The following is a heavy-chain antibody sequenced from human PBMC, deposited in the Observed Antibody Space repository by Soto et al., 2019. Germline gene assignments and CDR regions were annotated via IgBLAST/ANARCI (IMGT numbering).Heavy chain of an antibody. CDR1: GYPFGDYA. D-gene: IGHD2-2*02. CDR2: IGPIEAHAP. CDR3: AKDAIPYNGRDDASDL. Sequence: EVQLLESGGDLVQPGGTLILSCVASGYPFGDYAMRWVRQAPGKGLEWVSAIGPIEAHAPAYAASVKGRFTISRDNSRNILFLQMINLRAEDTGVYYCAKDAIPYNGRDDASDLWGKGTMVTVSS. J-gene: IGHJ3*01. V-gene: IGHV3-23*01.